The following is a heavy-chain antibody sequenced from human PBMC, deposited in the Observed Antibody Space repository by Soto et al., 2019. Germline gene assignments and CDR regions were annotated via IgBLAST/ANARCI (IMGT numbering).Heavy chain of an antibody. V-gene: IGHV1-69*06. CDR2: IIPNFGTA. J-gene: IGHJ4*02. D-gene: IGHD5-18*01. Sequence: SVKVSCKASGGTFSSYGISWVRQAPGQGLEWVGGIIPNFGTANYAQKFQGRVTITADKSTRTASMELNSLRSEDTAVYYCAREVDTTMAPYFDDWGQGTLVTVSS. CDR3: AREVDTTMAPYFDD. CDR1: GGTFSSYG.